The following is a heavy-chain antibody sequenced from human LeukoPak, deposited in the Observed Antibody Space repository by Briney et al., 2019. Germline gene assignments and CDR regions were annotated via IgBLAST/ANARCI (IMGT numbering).Heavy chain of an antibody. V-gene: IGHV3-74*01. Sequence: GGSLRLSCAASGFTFSFYWMHWVRQAPGKGLVWVSHINSDGSTTTYADSVKGRFTISRDNAKNMLYLQMNSLRADDTAVYYCARDPEGHIAVAGFFDYWGQGTLVTVSS. D-gene: IGHD6-19*01. CDR3: ARDPEGHIAVAGFFDY. CDR1: GFTFSFYW. CDR2: INSDGSTT. J-gene: IGHJ4*02.